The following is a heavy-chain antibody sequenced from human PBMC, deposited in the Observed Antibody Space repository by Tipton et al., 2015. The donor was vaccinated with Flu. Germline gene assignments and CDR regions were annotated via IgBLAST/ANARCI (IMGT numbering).Heavy chain of an antibody. D-gene: IGHD3-16*01. J-gene: IGHJ6*02. CDR1: GFTVSSQY. CDR3: ARDRRCLVTFAGLYSYYGMDV. Sequence: GSLRLSCAASGFTVSSQYTYWVRQAQGKGLEWPSVISNGGHTVYADSVQGRFTVSRDDSMNTVHLQMDSLTPEDTAMYYCARDRRCLVTFAGLYSYYGMDVWGQGTTVIVSS. V-gene: IGHV3-66*02. CDR2: ISNGGHT.